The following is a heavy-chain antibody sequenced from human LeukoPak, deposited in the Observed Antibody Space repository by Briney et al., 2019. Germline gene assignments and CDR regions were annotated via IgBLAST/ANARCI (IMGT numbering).Heavy chain of an antibody. Sequence: SVKVSCKASGGTFSSYAISWVRQAPGQGLEWMGGIIPIFGTANYAQKFQGRVTITADESTSTAYMELSSLRSEDTAVYYCARDRDLYYDILTGYYTDYYYGMDVWGQGITVTVSS. CDR2: IIPIFGTA. D-gene: IGHD3-9*01. CDR3: ARDRDLYYDILTGYYTDYYYGMDV. CDR1: GGTFSSYA. J-gene: IGHJ6*02. V-gene: IGHV1-69*13.